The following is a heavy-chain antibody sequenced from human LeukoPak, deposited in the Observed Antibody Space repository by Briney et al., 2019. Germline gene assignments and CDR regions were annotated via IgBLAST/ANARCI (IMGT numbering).Heavy chain of an antibody. CDR1: GGTFSSYA. V-gene: IGHV1-69*04. D-gene: IGHD3-16*02. J-gene: IGHJ4*02. CDR3: ALGDDYVWGSYQGSDY. CDR2: IIPILGIA. Sequence: ASVKVSCKASGGTFSSYAISWVRQAPGQGLEWMGRIIPILGIANYAQKFQGRATITADKSTSTAYMELSSLRSEDTAVYYCALGDDYVWGSYQGSDYWGQGTLVTVSS.